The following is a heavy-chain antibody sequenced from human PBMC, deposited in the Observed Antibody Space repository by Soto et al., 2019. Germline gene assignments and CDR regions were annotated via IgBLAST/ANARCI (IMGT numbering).Heavy chain of an antibody. J-gene: IGHJ4*02. V-gene: IGHV3-23*01. Sequence: GGSLRLSCAASGFTFSNYAMSWVRQAPGKGLAWVSAISGSGGSTYYADSVKGRFTISRDNSKNTLYLQMNSLRAEDTALNYCAKVPVGATGRFDYWGQGTLVTVSS. CDR2: ISGSGGST. D-gene: IGHD1-26*01. CDR1: GFTFSNYA. CDR3: AKVPVGATGRFDY.